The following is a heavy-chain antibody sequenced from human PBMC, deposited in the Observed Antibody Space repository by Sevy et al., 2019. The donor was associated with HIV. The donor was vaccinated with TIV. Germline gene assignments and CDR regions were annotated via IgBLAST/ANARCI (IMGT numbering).Heavy chain of an antibody. Sequence: GGSLRLSCAASGFTFSDYYMSWIRQAPGKGLEWVSYIDRSGSTINYADSVKGRFTISRDSAKKSVYLQINSLRAEDTAVYYCARENTMIEEPGWFDPWGQGTLVTVSS. CDR3: ARENTMIEEPGWFDP. CDR1: GFTFSDYY. CDR2: IDRSGSTI. J-gene: IGHJ5*02. V-gene: IGHV3-11*01. D-gene: IGHD3-22*01.